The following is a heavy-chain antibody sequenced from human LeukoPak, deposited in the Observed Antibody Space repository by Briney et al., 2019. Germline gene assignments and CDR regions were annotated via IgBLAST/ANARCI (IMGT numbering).Heavy chain of an antibody. J-gene: IGHJ6*03. CDR1: GFTFSSNE. V-gene: IGHV3-48*03. D-gene: IGHD1-26*01. CDR2: ISSSGSSK. Sequence: GGSLRLSCAASGFTFSSNEMNWVRQAPGKGLEWVSDISSSGSSKYYEDSVKGRLTISRDNAKNSLYLQMNSLRAEDTAVYYCARDPYSGNYGNYYYYYMDVWGKGTTVTISS. CDR3: ARDPYSGNYGNYYYYYMDV.